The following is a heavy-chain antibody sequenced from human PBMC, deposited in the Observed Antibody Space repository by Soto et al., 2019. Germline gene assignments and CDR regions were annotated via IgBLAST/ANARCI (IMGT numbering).Heavy chain of an antibody. CDR2: ISAYNGNT. CDR1: GYTFTSYG. Sequence: SVKVSCKASGYTFTSYGISWVRQAPGQGREWRGWISAYNGNTNYAQKLQGRVTMTTDTSTSTAYMELRSLRSDDTAVYYCARGVGNYYYDSSGYYYGYWGQGTLVTVSS. D-gene: IGHD3-22*01. CDR3: ARGVGNYYYDSSGYYYGY. J-gene: IGHJ4*02. V-gene: IGHV1-18*01.